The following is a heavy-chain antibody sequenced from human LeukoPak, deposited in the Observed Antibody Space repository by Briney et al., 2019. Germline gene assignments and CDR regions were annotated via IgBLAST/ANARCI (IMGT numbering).Heavy chain of an antibody. Sequence: SETLSLTCTVSGGSISSSSYYWGWIRQPPGKGLEWIGSIYYSGSTYYNPSLKGRVTISVDTSKNQFSLKLSSVTAADTAVYYCARETYDSSGARFDYWGQGTLVTVSS. CDR3: ARETYDSSGARFDY. D-gene: IGHD3-22*01. CDR2: IYYSGST. CDR1: GGSISSSSYY. V-gene: IGHV4-39*07. J-gene: IGHJ4*02.